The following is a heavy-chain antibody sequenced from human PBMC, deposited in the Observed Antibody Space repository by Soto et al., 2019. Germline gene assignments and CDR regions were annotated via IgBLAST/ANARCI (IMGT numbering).Heavy chain of an antibody. Sequence: PRGALRVSCAASVFTFRTYWMSWVRQAPGTGLEWVATIGQDGGVKYYVDSVKGRFTISRDNAKNSLDLQMNNLRVEDTAMYYCETHESFAYWGLGALVTVSS. CDR3: ETHESFAY. CDR1: VFTFRTYW. V-gene: IGHV3-7*03. CDR2: IGQDGGVK. J-gene: IGHJ4*02.